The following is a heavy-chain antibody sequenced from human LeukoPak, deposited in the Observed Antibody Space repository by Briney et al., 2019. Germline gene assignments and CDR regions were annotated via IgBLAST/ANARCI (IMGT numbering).Heavy chain of an antibody. J-gene: IGHJ5*02. CDR3: ARHGQYYDFWSGYYWFDP. D-gene: IGHD3-3*01. Sequence: GESLKISCKGSGYSFTSYWIGWVRQMPGKGLEWMGIIYPGDSDNRYSPSFQGQVTISADKSISTAYLQWSSLKASDTAMYYCARHGQYYDFWSGYYWFDPWGQGTLVTVSS. CDR1: GYSFTSYW. CDR2: IYPGDSDN. V-gene: IGHV5-51*01.